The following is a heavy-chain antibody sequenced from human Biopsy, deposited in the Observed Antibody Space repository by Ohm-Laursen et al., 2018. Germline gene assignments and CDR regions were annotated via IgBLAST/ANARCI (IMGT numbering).Heavy chain of an antibody. D-gene: IGHD2-15*01. J-gene: IGHJ3*01. V-gene: IGHV4-61*01. CDR3: ARVEDCSGDNRPRLAFDL. CDR2: IYNRGST. CDR1: AASVSGGTFF. Sequence: SDTLSLTCPVSAASVSGGTFFLSWFRPPPRKGLEWVGYIYNRGSTNYSPSLKSRVTILLDTSKNQFSLKLSSVTVADTAVYYCARVEDCSGDNRPRLAFDLWGQGTTVIVSS.